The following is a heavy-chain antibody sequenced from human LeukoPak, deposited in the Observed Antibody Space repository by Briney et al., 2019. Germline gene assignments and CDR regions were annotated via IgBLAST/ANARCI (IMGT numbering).Heavy chain of an antibody. D-gene: IGHD1-26*01. CDR1: GYTFSSYG. CDR2: IWYDGSNK. V-gene: IGHV3-33*01. Sequence: GGSLRLSCAASGYTFSSYGMHWVRQAPGKGLEWVAVIWYDGSNKYYADSVKGRFTISRDDSKNTLYLQMNSLRAEDTAVYYCAREGQWEDFDYWGQGTLVTVSS. J-gene: IGHJ4*02. CDR3: AREGQWEDFDY.